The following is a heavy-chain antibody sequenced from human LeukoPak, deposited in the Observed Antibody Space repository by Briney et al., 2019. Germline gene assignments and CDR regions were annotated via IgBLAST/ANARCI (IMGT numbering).Heavy chain of an antibody. CDR3: ARASGSYCSSTSCNDAFDI. Sequence: GASVKVSCKASDYTFSTYGITWVRQAPGQGLEWMGWISAYNGNTNYEQKLQGRATMTTDTSTSTAYLELKSLRSGDTAVYYCARASGSYCSSTSCNDAFDIWGQGTMVTVS. CDR2: ISAYNGNT. D-gene: IGHD2-2*01. V-gene: IGHV1-18*01. J-gene: IGHJ3*02. CDR1: DYTFSTYG.